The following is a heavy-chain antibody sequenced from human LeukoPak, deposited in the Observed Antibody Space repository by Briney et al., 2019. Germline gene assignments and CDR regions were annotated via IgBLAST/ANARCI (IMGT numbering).Heavy chain of an antibody. Sequence: ASVKVSCKASGGTFSSYAISWVRQAPGQGLEWMGRIIPILGIANYAQKFQGRVTITADESTSTAYMELSSLRSEDTAVSYCARSNLELRSPFDYWGQGTLATVPS. V-gene: IGHV1-69*04. J-gene: IGHJ4*02. CDR3: ARSNLELRSPFDY. D-gene: IGHD1-7*01. CDR1: GGTFSSYA. CDR2: IIPILGIA.